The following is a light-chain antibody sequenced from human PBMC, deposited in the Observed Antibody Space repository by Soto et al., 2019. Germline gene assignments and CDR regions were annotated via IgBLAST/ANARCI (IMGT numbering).Light chain of an antibody. CDR2: DVS. Sequence: QSVLTQPASVSGSPGQSITISCTGTSSDVGGYNYVSWYQQHPGKAPKLMIYDVSNRPSGVSNRFSGSESGNTASLTISGLQAEDEADYYCSSYTSSSTPGWVFGGGTKVTVL. CDR3: SSYTSSSTPGWV. CDR1: SSDVGGYNY. V-gene: IGLV2-14*01. J-gene: IGLJ3*02.